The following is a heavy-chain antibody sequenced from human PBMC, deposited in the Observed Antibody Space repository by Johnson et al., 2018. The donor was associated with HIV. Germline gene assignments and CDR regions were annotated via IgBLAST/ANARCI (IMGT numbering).Heavy chain of an antibody. V-gene: IGHV3-74*03. CDR1: GFTFSNAW. J-gene: IGHJ3*01. D-gene: IGHD6-19*01. CDR3: ARKQWLEIPSDALDV. CDR2: IYSDGSDT. Sequence: QLVESGGGLVKPGGSLRLSCAASGFTFSNAWMYWVRQAPGQGLVWVARIYSDGSDTAYADSVKGRFPISRDNAKKTLYLQMNSLRAEDTAVYYCARKQWLEIPSDALDVWGQGTMVTVSS.